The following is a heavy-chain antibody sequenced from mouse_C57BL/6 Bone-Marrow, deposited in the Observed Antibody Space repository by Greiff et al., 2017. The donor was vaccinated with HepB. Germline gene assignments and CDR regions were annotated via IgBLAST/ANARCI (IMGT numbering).Heavy chain of an antibody. Sequence: EVKVEESGGGLVKPGGSLKLSCAASGFTFSDYGMHWVRQAPEKGLEWVAYISSGSSTIYYADTVKGRFTISRDNAKNTLFLQMTSLRSEDTAMYYCARGKLLRFDYWGQGTTLTVSS. V-gene: IGHV5-17*01. CDR2: ISSGSSTI. CDR3: ARGKLLRFDY. D-gene: IGHD1-1*01. J-gene: IGHJ2*01. CDR1: GFTFSDYG.